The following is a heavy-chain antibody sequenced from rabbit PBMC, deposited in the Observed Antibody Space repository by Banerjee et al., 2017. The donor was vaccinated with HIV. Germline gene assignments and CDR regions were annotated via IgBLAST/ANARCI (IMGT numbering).Heavy chain of an antibody. CDR3: ARDLAGVIGWNFSL. CDR2: IYAGRSGRI. J-gene: IGHJ4*01. D-gene: IGHD4-1*01. Sequence: QEQLEESGGDLVKPEGSLTLTCTASGFDFSSDYWICWVRQAPGKGLEWIACIYAGRSGRIYYASWAKGRLTISKTSWTTVTLQMTSLTAADTATHFCARDLAGVIGWNFSLWGPGTLVTVS. CDR1: GFDFSSDYW. V-gene: IGHV1S45*01.